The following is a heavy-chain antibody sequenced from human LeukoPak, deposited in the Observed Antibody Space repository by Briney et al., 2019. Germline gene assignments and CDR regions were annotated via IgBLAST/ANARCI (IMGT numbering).Heavy chain of an antibody. V-gene: IGHV3-30*03. Sequence: GGSLRLSCAASGFTFSNYAMHWVRQAPGKGLEWVAVISDDGSNKYYGDSVKGRFTISRDNSKNTVYLQMNSLRAEDTALYYCARVGITGDLVFDYWGQGTLVTVSS. D-gene: IGHD7-27*01. CDR3: ARVGITGDLVFDY. J-gene: IGHJ4*02. CDR2: ISDDGSNK. CDR1: GFTFSNYA.